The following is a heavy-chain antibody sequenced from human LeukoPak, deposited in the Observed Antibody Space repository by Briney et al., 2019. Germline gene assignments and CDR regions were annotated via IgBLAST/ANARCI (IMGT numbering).Heavy chain of an antibody. CDR1: GFTFRSHA. CDR3: AKDFRIGYSAHFDY. D-gene: IGHD2-21*01. Sequence: GGSLRPSCVGSGFTFRSHAMSWVRQAPEKGLEFVSGIYENGGTTYYADSVKGRFSISRDNPKNTLYLQMDSLRGEDTAVYYCAKDFRIGYSAHFDYWGQGALVTVSS. CDR2: IYENGGTT. V-gene: IGHV3-23*01. J-gene: IGHJ4*02.